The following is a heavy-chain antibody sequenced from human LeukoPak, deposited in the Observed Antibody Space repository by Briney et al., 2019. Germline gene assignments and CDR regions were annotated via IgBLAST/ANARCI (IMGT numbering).Heavy chain of an antibody. D-gene: IGHD3-9*01. J-gene: IGHJ5*02. V-gene: IGHV3-20*04. CDR3: ARDLAGGYDILTGYSNWFDP. CDR1: GFTFDDYG. Sequence: GGSLRLSCAASGFTFDDYGMSWVRQAPGKGLEWVSGINWNGGSTGYADSVKGRFTISRDNARNSLYLQMNSLRAEDTAVYYCARDLAGGYDILTGYSNWFDPWGQGTLVTVSS. CDR2: INWNGGST.